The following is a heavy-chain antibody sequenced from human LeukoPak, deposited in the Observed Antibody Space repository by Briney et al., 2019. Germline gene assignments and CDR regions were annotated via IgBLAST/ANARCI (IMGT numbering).Heavy chain of an antibody. CDR2: IYYSGST. CDR3: ARQRAPSTTYYDFWSGYYLNWYFDL. D-gene: IGHD3-3*01. J-gene: IGHJ2*01. V-gene: IGHV4-39*01. CDR1: GGSISSGSFY. Sequence: SETLSLTCTVSGGSISSGSFYWSWVRQPAGKGLEWIGGIYYSGSTYYNPSLKSRVTISVDTSKNQFSLKLSSVTAADTAVYYCARQRAPSTTYYDFWSGYYLNWYFDLWGRGTLVTVSS.